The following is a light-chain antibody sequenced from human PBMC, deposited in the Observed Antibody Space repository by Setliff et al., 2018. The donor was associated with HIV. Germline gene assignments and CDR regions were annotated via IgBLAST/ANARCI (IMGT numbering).Light chain of an antibody. CDR1: SSDVGNSDF. Sequence: QSALTQPASVSGSPGQSITISCTGTSSDVGNSDFVSWYQQHPGKAPKFMIYEVSNRPSGISNRFSGSKSGYTASLTISGLQAEDEAVYYCSSYTNSGTLVFGGGTQLTVL. V-gene: IGLV2-14*01. CDR3: SSYTNSGTLV. CDR2: EVS. J-gene: IGLJ2*01.